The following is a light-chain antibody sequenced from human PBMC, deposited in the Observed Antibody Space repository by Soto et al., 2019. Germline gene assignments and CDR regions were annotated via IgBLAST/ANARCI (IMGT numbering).Light chain of an antibody. V-gene: IGKV1-5*01. CDR1: QSISRY. CDR3: QHYGGLWT. J-gene: IGKJ1*01. Sequence: DIQMTQSPSSLSASVGDRVTITCRASQSISRYLNWYQQRPGKAPKVLIYDASNLESGVPSRFSGSGYGTEFTLSITSLQPDDFATYWCQHYGGLWTFGQGTKVDIK. CDR2: DAS.